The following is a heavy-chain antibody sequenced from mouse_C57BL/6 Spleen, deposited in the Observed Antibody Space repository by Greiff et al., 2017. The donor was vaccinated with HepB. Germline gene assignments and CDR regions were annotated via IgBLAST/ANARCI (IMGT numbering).Heavy chain of an antibody. CDR2: IDPSDSYT. Sequence: QVQLQQPGAELVMPGASVKLSCKASGYTFTSYWMHWVKQRPGQGLEWIGEIDPSDSYTNYNQKFKGKSTLTVDKSSSTAYMQLSSLTSEDSAVYYCARSGTTVVATPFAYWGQGTLVTVSA. V-gene: IGHV1-69*01. D-gene: IGHD1-1*01. CDR1: GYTFTSYW. CDR3: ARSGTTVVATPFAY. J-gene: IGHJ3*01.